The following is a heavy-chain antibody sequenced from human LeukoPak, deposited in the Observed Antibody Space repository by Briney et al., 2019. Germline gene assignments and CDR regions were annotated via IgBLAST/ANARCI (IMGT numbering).Heavy chain of an antibody. CDR2: IYTSGST. Sequence: PSETLSFTCTVSGGSISSYYWSWIRQPAGKGLEWIGRIYTSGSTNYNPSLKSRVTMSVDTSKNQFSLKLSSVTTADTAVYYCASDSGSYSYYYYYYMDVWGKGTTVTVSS. CDR3: ASDSGSYSYYYYYYMDV. D-gene: IGHD1-26*01. CDR1: GGSISSYY. J-gene: IGHJ6*03. V-gene: IGHV4-4*07.